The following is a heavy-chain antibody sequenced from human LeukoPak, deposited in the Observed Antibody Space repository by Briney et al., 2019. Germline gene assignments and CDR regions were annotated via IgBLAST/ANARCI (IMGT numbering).Heavy chain of an antibody. J-gene: IGHJ4*02. CDR2: IIPIFGTA. D-gene: IGHD6-13*01. CDR3: VRDRSQLAAAGTSLFDY. V-gene: IGHV1-69*01. Sequence: SVKVSCKASGLTFSSYAISWVRQAPVQGLDWMGWIIPIFGTANYAQKFQGRVTITADESTSTAYMELSRLRSEDTAVYYCVRDRSQLAAAGTSLFDYWGQGTLVTVSS. CDR1: GLTFSSYA.